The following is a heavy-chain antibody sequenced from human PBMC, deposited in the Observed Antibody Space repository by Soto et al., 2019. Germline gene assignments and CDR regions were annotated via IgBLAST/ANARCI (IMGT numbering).Heavy chain of an antibody. CDR1: GYTFTSYD. D-gene: IGHD6-25*01. CDR3: ARGRGYSLHYYYYGMDV. Sequence: GASVKVSCKASGYTFTSYDINWVRQATGQGLEWMGWMNPNSGNTGYAQKFQGRVTMTRNTSISTAYMELSSLRSEDTAVYYCARGRGYSLHYYYYGMDVWGQGTTVTVSS. V-gene: IGHV1-8*01. J-gene: IGHJ6*02. CDR2: MNPNSGNT.